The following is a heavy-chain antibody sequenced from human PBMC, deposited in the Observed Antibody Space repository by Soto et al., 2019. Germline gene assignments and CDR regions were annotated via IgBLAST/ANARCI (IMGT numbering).Heavy chain of an antibody. CDR2: ISGSGRST. CDR1: GFTFSSYA. V-gene: IGHV3-23*01. D-gene: IGHD3-3*01. CDR3: AKCQRSYDFWSGYSSYYMDV. Sequence: GGSLRLSCAASGFTFSSYAMSWVRQAPGKGLEWVSAISGSGRSTYYADSVKGRFTISRDNSKNTLYLQMNSLRAEDTAVYYCAKCQRSYDFWSGYSSYYMDVWGKGTTVTVSS. J-gene: IGHJ6*03.